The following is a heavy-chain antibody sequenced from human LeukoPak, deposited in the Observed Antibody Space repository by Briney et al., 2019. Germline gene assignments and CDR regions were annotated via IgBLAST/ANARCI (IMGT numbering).Heavy chain of an antibody. Sequence: PGGSLRLSCAASGFTFSNFALTWVRQAPGKGLEWVSSIVGSSSTYYADSLKGRFTISRDNAKNSLYLQMNSLRAEDTAVYYCARIGAGSSRDYWGQGTLVTVSS. J-gene: IGHJ4*02. V-gene: IGHV3-21*01. CDR1: GFTFSNFA. CDR2: IVGSSST. D-gene: IGHD6-13*01. CDR3: ARIGAGSSRDY.